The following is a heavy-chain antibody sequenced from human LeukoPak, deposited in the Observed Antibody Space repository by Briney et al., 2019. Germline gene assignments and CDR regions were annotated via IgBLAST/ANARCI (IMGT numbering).Heavy chain of an antibody. CDR1: GFTFSSYA. CDR3: ARDNEVGATIPDYFDY. Sequence: GGSLRLSCAASGFTFSSYAMSWVRQAPGKGLEWVSAISGSGGSIYYADSVKGRFTTSRDNAKNSLYLQMNSLRAEDTAVYYCARDNEVGATIPDYFDYWGQGTLVTVSS. V-gene: IGHV3-23*01. D-gene: IGHD1-26*01. CDR2: ISGSGGSI. J-gene: IGHJ4*02.